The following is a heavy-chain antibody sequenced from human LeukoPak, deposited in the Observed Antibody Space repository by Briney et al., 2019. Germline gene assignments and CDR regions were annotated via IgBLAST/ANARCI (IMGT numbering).Heavy chain of an antibody. CDR1: GFTVSSNY. CDR3: ARDANEWYYFDY. Sequence: PGGSLRLSCAASGFTVSSNYMTWVRQAPGKGLEWVSVIYGGGTTYYADSVKGKFTISRDNSKNTLYLQMNSLRVEDTAVYYCARDANEWYYFDYWGQGTLVTVSS. D-gene: IGHD3-3*01. V-gene: IGHV3-66*01. CDR2: IYGGGTT. J-gene: IGHJ4*02.